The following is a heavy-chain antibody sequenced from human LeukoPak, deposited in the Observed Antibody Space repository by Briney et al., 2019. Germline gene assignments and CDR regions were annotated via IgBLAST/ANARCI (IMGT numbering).Heavy chain of an antibody. D-gene: IGHD3-10*01. CDR2: INPNTGAT. V-gene: IGHV1-2*02. J-gene: IGHJ4*02. Sequence: ASVKVSCKASGYTFTHYFAHWVRQAPGQGLQCMGWINPNTGATSYPQKFQGRVTITRDTSISTAYMELRSLRSDDTAIYYCVRDGGSGSPYDFWGQGTLVTVSS. CDR1: GYTFTHYF. CDR3: VRDGGSGSPYDF.